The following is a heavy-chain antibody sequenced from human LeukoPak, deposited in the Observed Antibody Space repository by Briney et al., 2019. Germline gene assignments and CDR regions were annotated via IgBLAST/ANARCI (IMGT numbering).Heavy chain of an antibody. D-gene: IGHD3-10*01. CDR1: GYTFTGYY. J-gene: IGHJ5*02. Sequence: GASVKVSCKASGYTFTGYYMHWVRQAPGQGLEWMGWINPNSGGTNYAQKFQGRVTMTRDTSISTAYMELSRLKSDDTAVYYCARGRPASLMVRGPTDWFDPWGQGTLVTVSS. V-gene: IGHV1-2*02. CDR2: INPNSGGT. CDR3: ARGRPASLMVRGPTDWFDP.